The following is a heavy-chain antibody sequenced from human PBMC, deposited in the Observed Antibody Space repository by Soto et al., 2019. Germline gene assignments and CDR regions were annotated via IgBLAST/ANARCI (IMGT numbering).Heavy chain of an antibody. Sequence: PGGSLRLSCAASGFTFSTYGMHWVRQAPGKGLEWVALIWSDGSNKYYADSVKGRFTISRDNSKNTLYLQMNSLRAEDTAVYYCAREERYFDWLLSLPFDYWGQGTLVTVSS. CDR3: AREERYFDWLLSLPFDY. CDR1: GFTFSTYG. V-gene: IGHV3-33*01. D-gene: IGHD3-9*01. CDR2: IWSDGSNK. J-gene: IGHJ4*02.